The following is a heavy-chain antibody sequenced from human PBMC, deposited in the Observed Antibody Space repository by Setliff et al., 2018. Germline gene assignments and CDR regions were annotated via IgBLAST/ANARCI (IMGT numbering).Heavy chain of an antibody. CDR3: RYWSGYYNNDY. V-gene: IGHV4-34*01. CDR2: INHSGST. CDR1: GGSFTNYY. D-gene: IGHD3-3*01. Sequence: KPSETLSLTCTVYGGSFTNYYWGWIRQSPGKGLEWIGEINHSGSTNYNPSLKSRLTISVDAPTNQFSLKLYSVTAADTAVYYCRYWSGYYNNDYWGQGTLVTVSS. J-gene: IGHJ4*02.